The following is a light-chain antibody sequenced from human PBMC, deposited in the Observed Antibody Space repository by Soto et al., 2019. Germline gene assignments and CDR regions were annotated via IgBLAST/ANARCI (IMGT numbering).Light chain of an antibody. Sequence: IQLTQSPSTLSASVGNTVHPPYSHSQSISSGLAWYQQKPAKAPKLLIYDASSLESGVPSRCSGSGSGTEFTLTITSLQPEDFATYYCQQLNSFPITFGQGTRLEIK. CDR2: DAS. V-gene: IGKV1-5*01. CDR1: QSISSG. J-gene: IGKJ5*01. CDR3: QQLNSFPIT.